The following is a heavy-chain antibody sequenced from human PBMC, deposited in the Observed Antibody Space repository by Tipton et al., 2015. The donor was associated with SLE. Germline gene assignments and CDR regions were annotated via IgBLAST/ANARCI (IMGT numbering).Heavy chain of an antibody. CDR3: ARGVWLIGYYYYVDV. D-gene: IGHD3-9*01. J-gene: IGHJ6*03. Sequence: LRLSCTVSGASVSSFCWNWIRQSPGKGLEWIACVCNSVSTNYDPSLKSRGTISVDTSKNHFSLELTSVTAADTAVYYCARGVWLIGYYYYVDVWGKGTTVTVSS. V-gene: IGHV4-59*08. CDR1: GASVSSFC. CDR2: VCNSVST.